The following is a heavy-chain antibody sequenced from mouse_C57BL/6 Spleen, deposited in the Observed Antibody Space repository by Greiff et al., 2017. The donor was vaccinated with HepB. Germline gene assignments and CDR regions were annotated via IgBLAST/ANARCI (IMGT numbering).Heavy chain of an antibody. V-gene: IGHV2-2*01. CDR3: ASPYGYDVGYAMDY. Sequence: QVQLQQSGPGLVQPSQSLSITCTVSGFSLTSYGVHWVRQSPGKGLEWLGVIWSGGSTDYNAAFISRLSISKDNSKSQVFCKMNSLQADDTAIYYCASPYGYDVGYAMDYWGQGTSGTVSS. J-gene: IGHJ4*01. CDR2: IWSGGST. CDR1: GFSLTSYG. D-gene: IGHD2-2*01.